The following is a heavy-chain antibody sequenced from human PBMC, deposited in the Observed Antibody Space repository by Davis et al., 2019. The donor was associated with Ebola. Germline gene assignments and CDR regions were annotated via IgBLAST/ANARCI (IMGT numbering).Heavy chain of an antibody. CDR3: ARALNYYDSRRSPFDY. J-gene: IGHJ4*02. CDR2: IYYSGST. D-gene: IGHD3-22*01. CDR1: GGSISSYY. V-gene: IGHV4-59*01. Sequence: PSETLSLTCTVSGGSISSYYWSWIRQPPGKGLEWIGYIYYSGSTNYNPSLKSRVTISEDTSKNQFSLKLSSVTAADTAVYYCARALNYYDSRRSPFDYWGQGTLVTVSS.